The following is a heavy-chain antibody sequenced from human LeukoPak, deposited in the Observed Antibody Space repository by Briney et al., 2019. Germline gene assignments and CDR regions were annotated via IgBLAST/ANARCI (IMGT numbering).Heavy chain of an antibody. CDR3: ARGSSGWYAAEYFQH. J-gene: IGHJ1*01. Sequence: PGGSLRLSCAASGFTFSSYAMSWVRQAPGKGLEWVSAISGSGGSTYYADSVKGRFTISRDNSKNTLYLQMNSLRAEDTAVYYCARGSSGWYAAEYFQHWGQGTLVTVSS. CDR2: ISGSGGST. D-gene: IGHD6-19*01. V-gene: IGHV3-23*01. CDR1: GFTFSSYA.